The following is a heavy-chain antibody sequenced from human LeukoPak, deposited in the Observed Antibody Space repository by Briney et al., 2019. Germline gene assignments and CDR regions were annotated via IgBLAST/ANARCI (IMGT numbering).Heavy chain of an antibody. CDR3: ARDTMGDLTNWFDP. J-gene: IGHJ5*02. Sequence: GASVKVSCKASGYTFTGCYMHWVRQAPGQGLEWMGWINPNSGGTNYAQKFQGRVTMTRDTSISTAYMELSRLRSDDTAVYYCARDTMGDLTNWFDPWGKGTLVTVSS. CDR1: GYTFTGCY. CDR2: INPNSGGT. V-gene: IGHV1-2*02. D-gene: IGHD3-16*01.